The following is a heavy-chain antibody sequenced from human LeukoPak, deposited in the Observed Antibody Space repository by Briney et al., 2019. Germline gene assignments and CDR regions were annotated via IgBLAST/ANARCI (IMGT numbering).Heavy chain of an antibody. J-gene: IGHJ6*03. Sequence: ASVKVSCKASGYTFTSYYMHWVRQAPGQGLEWMGRIIPIFGTANYAQKFQGRVTITTDESTSTAYMELSSLRSEDTAVYYCARGPRDDSSGYYYYYMDVWGKGTTVTVSS. CDR1: GYTFTSYY. CDR3: ARGPRDDSSGYYYYYMDV. V-gene: IGHV1-69*05. CDR2: IIPIFGTA. D-gene: IGHD3-22*01.